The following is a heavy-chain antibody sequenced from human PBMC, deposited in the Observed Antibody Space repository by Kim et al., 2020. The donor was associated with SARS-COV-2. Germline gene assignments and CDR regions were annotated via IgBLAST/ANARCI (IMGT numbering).Heavy chain of an antibody. CDR1: GGSISSSNYY. D-gene: IGHD3-22*01. Sequence: SETLSLTCTVSGGSISSSNYYWVWIRQPPGKGLEWIGTIYYSGTTYYNSSLKSRVTISLDTSENQISLKLTSVTAADTAVYYCARGYDSSGYYPFPFDYWGQGTLVTVSS. CDR2: IYYSGTT. CDR3: ARGYDSSGYYPFPFDY. J-gene: IGHJ4*02. V-gene: IGHV4-39*07.